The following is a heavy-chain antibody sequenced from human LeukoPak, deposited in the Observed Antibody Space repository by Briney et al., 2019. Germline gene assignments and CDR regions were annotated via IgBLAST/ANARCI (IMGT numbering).Heavy chain of an antibody. CDR1: GGSFSGYY. V-gene: IGHV4-34*01. D-gene: IGHD4-17*01. CDR3: ARKSTVTCPDY. CDR2: INHSGST. Sequence: SETLSLTCAVYGGSFSGYYWSWIRQPPGKGLEWIGEINHSGSTNYNPSLKSRVTISVDTSKNQFSLKLSSVTAADTAVYYCARKSTVTCPDYWGQGTLVTVSS. J-gene: IGHJ4*02.